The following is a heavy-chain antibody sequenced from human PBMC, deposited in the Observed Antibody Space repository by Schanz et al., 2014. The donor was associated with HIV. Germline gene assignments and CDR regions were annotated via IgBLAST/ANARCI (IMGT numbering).Heavy chain of an antibody. D-gene: IGHD3-10*01. CDR1: GFSFSNFW. CDR2: IKQDESEK. J-gene: IGHJ4*02. V-gene: IGHV3-7*03. Sequence: EVQLLESGGGLVQPGGSLRLSCAASGFSFSNFWVTWVRQAPGKRLEWVANIKQDESEKYYADSVKGRFTISRDNGKNSLFLQMNSLRAEDTAVYYCARLRGFLWFGDHPYSFDYWGQGTLVTVSS. CDR3: ARLRGFLWFGDHPYSFDY.